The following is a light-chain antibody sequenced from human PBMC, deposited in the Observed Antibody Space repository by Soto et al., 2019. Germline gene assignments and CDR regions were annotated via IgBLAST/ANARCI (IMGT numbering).Light chain of an antibody. CDR2: EVN. Sequence: QSALTQPASVSGSPGQSITISCTGTSSDIGSYDLVSWYQQHPGNAPRLIIYEVNKRPSGVSNRFSGSKSANTASLTISGLQAEDEADYYCSSHTSSSTSYVFGTGTQLTVL. CDR3: SSHTSSSTSYV. J-gene: IGLJ1*01. V-gene: IGLV2-14*02. CDR1: SSDIGSYDL.